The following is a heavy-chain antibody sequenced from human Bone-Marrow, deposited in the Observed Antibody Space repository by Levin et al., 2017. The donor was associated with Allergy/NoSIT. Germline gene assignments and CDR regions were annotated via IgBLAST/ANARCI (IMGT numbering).Heavy chain of an antibody. Sequence: GESLKISCAASGFTFSDFAMHWVRQAPGKGLEWVAVISYDGSNKYYADSVKGRFTISRDNSKNTLYLQMNSLRAEDTAVYYCARAVLGTVTTGLDYWGQGTLVTVSS. D-gene: IGHD4-17*01. CDR1: GFTFSDFA. J-gene: IGHJ4*02. CDR3: ARAVLGTVTTGLDY. CDR2: ISYDGSNK. V-gene: IGHV3-30-3*01.